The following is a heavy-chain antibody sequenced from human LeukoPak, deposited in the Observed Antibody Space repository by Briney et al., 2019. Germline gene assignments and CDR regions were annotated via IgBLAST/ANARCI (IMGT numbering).Heavy chain of an antibody. Sequence: GGSMRLSCAASGFTVSSTYMSWVRQAPGKGLEWVSVIYSGGSTYYADSVKGRFTISRDNSKNTLYLQMNSLRAEDTAVYYCARDRLYSSSSEDYWGQGTLVTVSS. V-gene: IGHV3-53*01. CDR2: IYSGGST. CDR1: GFTVSSTY. CDR3: ARDRLYSSSSEDY. J-gene: IGHJ4*02. D-gene: IGHD6-6*01.